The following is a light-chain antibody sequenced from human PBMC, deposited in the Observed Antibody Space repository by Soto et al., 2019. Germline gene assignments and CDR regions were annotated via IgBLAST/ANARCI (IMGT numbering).Light chain of an antibody. CDR1: QSVNSRF. CDR2: AAS. CDR3: QQYGDSPPNT. J-gene: IGKJ2*01. V-gene: IGKV3-20*01. Sequence: EIVLTQSPGTLSLSPGESATLSCRASQSVNSRFLAWYQHKPGQAPRLLIYAASTRATGIPDRFSGSASGTDFTLTISRLAPEDFAVYYCQQYGDSPPNTFGQGTKLEIK.